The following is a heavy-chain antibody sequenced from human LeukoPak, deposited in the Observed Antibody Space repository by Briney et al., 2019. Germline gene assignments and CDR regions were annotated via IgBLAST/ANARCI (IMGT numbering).Heavy chain of an antibody. CDR3: AKDSRTESPRAFDY. CDR1: GFTFSSYA. CDR2: ISGSGGST. D-gene: IGHD2-8*02. Sequence: PGGSLRLSCAASGFTFSSYAMSWVRQAPGKGLEWVSAISGSGGSTYYADSVKGRFTISKDSSKNTLYLQMSSLRAEDTAAYYCAKDSRTESPRAFDYWGQGILVTVSS. J-gene: IGHJ4*02. V-gene: IGHV3-23*01.